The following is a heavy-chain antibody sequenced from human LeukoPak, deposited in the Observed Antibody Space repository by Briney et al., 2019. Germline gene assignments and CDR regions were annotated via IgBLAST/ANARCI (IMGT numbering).Heavy chain of an antibody. Sequence: PGGSLRLSCAASGFTFSSYPMHWVRQAPGKGLEWVAVISYDGSNKYYADSVKGRFTISRDNSKNTLYLQMHSLRAEDTAVYYRARGPLSVAGTSWGQGTLVTVSS. CDR2: ISYDGSNK. CDR3: ARGPLSVAGTS. CDR1: GFTFSSYP. V-gene: IGHV3-30-3*01. D-gene: IGHD6-19*01. J-gene: IGHJ4*02.